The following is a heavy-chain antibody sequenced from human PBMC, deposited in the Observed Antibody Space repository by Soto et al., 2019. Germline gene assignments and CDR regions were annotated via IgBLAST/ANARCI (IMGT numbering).Heavy chain of an antibody. CDR3: VREFAMDV. Sequence: GGSLRLSCASSGFTFSSHWMSWARRAPGKGLEWVANINQDGSGKYYVDSVKGRFTISRDNAKNSLYLQMNSLRAEDTAVYYCVREFAMDVWGQGTTVTVSS. V-gene: IGHV3-7*05. CDR2: INQDGSGK. J-gene: IGHJ6*02. CDR1: GFTFSSHW.